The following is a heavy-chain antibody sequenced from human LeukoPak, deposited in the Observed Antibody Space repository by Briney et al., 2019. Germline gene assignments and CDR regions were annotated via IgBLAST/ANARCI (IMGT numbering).Heavy chain of an antibody. J-gene: IGHJ4*02. Sequence: SETLSLTCTVSGGSISSYYWSWIRQPPGKGLEWIGYIYYSGSTNYNPSLKSRVTMSIDTSKNQFSLNLSSVTAADTAVYFCARGSRRSYFDYWGPGALVLVSS. CDR3: ARGSRRSYFDY. V-gene: IGHV4-59*12. CDR2: IYYSGST. CDR1: GGSISSYY.